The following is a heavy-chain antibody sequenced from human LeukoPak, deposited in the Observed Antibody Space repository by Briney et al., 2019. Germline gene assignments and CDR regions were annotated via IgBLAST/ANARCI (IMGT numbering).Heavy chain of an antibody. Sequence: SETLSLTCTVSGGSISSYYWSWIRQPPGKGLEWIGYIYYSGSTNYNPSLKSRVTISVDTSKNQFSLKLSSVTAADTAVYYCAREADSSPSLWGFDPWGQGTLVTVSS. CDR1: GGSISSYY. J-gene: IGHJ5*02. D-gene: IGHD6-6*01. V-gene: IGHV4-59*01. CDR2: IYYSGST. CDR3: AREADSSPSLWGFDP.